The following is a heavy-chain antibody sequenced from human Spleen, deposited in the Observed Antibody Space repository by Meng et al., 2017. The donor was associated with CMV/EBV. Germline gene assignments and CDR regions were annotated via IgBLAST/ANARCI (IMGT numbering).Heavy chain of an antibody. Sequence: GESLKISCTASGFTFSGSAMHWVRQASGKGLEWVGRIRSKTNSYATAYTASVKGRFTISRDNAKNSLFLQMNTLRAEDTAVYYCARVGLWFGEFSFDYWGQGALVTVSS. D-gene: IGHD3-10*01. CDR2: IRSKTNSYAT. V-gene: IGHV3-73*01. J-gene: IGHJ4*02. CDR1: GFTFSGSA. CDR3: ARVGLWFGEFSFDY.